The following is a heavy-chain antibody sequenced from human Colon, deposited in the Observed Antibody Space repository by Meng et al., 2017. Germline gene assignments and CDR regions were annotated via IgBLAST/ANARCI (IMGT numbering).Heavy chain of an antibody. V-gene: IGHV3-11*01. CDR2: SHGNTV. D-gene: IGHD6-19*01. Sequence: QVGLVESGGGLVEPGGSLRLSCAASGFTFSDSYMNWIRQAPGKGLEWVSYSHGNTVYYADSVKGRFTISRDNAKNSLYLQMNSLRAGDTAVYYCARGWLANWGQGTLVTVSS. CDR3: ARGWLAN. J-gene: IGHJ4*02. CDR1: GFTFSDSY.